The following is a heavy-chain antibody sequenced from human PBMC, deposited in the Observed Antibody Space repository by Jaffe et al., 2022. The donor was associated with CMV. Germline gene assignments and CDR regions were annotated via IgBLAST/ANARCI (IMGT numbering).Heavy chain of an antibody. V-gene: IGHV3-23*01. J-gene: IGHJ4*02. D-gene: IGHD2-15*01. CDR1: GFTFSSYA. Sequence: EVQLLESGGGLVQPGGSLRLSCAASGFTFSSYAMSWVRQAPGKGLEWVSAISGSGGSTYYADSVKGRFTISRDNSKNTLYLQMNSLRAEDTAVYYCAKGKVAATPVPHYFDYWGQGTLVTVSS. CDR2: ISGSGGST. CDR3: AKGKVAATPVPHYFDY.